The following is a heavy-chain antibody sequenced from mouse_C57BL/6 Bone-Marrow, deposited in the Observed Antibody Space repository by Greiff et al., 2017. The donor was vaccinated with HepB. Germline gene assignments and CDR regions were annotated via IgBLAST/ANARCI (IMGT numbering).Heavy chain of an antibody. J-gene: IGHJ3*01. Sequence: EVKLQESGGGLVKPGGSLKLSCAASGFTFSSYTMSWVRQTPEKRLEWVATISGGGGNTYYPDSVKGRFTISRDNAKNTLYLQMSSLRSEDTALYYCAPRFAYWGQGTLVTVSA. CDR3: APRFAY. CDR2: ISGGGGNT. V-gene: IGHV5-9*01. CDR1: GFTFSSYT.